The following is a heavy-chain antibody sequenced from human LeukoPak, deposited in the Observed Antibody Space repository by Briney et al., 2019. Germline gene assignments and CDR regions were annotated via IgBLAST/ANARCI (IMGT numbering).Heavy chain of an antibody. CDR3: ARLVVDSPSSYYMDV. CDR2: VTTTGDPV. D-gene: IGHD2-8*02. CDR1: GFIFNEFF. J-gene: IGHJ6*03. Sequence: GGSLRLSCAASGFIFNEFFMSWVRQAPGKGLEWLSYVTTTGDPVYYTDSVKGRFTVSRDNARNLVFLLMTSLRAEDTAVYYCARLVVDSPSSYYMDVWGNGTTVTVSS. V-gene: IGHV3-11*04.